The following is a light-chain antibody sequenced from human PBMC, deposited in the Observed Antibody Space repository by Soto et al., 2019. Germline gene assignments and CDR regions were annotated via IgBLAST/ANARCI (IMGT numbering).Light chain of an antibody. CDR2: DST. V-gene: IGKV3-11*01. CDR1: QSIHTS. J-gene: IGKJ5*01. CDR3: QQRNVWPPIT. Sequence: VLTQSPATLSLSPGERANLSCRASQSIHTSLAWYQQKSGKPPRLVIYDSTLRANGVPDRFGGSRSGTEFTLTINSLEPEDFAVYYCQQRNVWPPITFGQGTRLEI.